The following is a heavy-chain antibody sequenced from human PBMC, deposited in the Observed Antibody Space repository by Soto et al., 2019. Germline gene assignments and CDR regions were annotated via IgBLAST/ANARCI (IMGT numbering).Heavy chain of an antibody. CDR1: GGSISSAGYY. CDR2: IYYSGST. J-gene: IGHJ4*02. V-gene: IGHV4-31*02. CDR3: ARRDRSSYSPFDN. D-gene: IGHD3-22*01. Sequence: PSETLSLTCTVSGGSISSAGYYWSWIRQHPGKGLEWIGYIYYSGSTYYNPSLKSRVTISVDTSKNQFSLKLSSVTAADTAVYYCARRDRSSYSPFDNWGQGTLVTVSS.